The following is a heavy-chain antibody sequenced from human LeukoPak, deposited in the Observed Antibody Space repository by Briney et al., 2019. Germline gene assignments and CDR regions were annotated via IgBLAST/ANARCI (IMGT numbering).Heavy chain of an antibody. CDR1: GFTVGSNY. Sequence: PGGSLRLSCAASGFTVGSNYMSWVRQATGKGLQWVGHIKNDGSETYYLDSLKGRFSISRDNTNNALYLQMNSLRVEDTAVYYCVKNDGWFHLAQWGQGTLVTVSS. D-gene: IGHD6-19*01. CDR2: IKNDGSET. J-gene: IGHJ1*01. CDR3: VKNDGWFHLAQ. V-gene: IGHV3-7*03.